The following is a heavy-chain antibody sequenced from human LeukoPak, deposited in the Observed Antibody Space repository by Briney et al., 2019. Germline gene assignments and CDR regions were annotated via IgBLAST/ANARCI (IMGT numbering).Heavy chain of an antibody. CDR1: GFTFSSYG. Sequence: PGGSLRLSCAASGFTFSSYGMHWVRQAPGKGLEWVAFIRYDGSNKYYADSVKGRFTISRDNSKNPLYLQMNSLRAEDTAVYYCAKVGSNCFDYWGQGTLVTVSS. CDR2: IRYDGSNK. J-gene: IGHJ4*02. D-gene: IGHD6-13*01. V-gene: IGHV3-30*02. CDR3: AKVGSNCFDY.